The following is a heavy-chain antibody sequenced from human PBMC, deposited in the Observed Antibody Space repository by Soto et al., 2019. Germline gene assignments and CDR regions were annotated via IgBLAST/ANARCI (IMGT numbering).Heavy chain of an antibody. CDR1: EGTFSSYA. CDR3: ARGITGTSDAFDI. CDR2: IIPIFGTA. J-gene: IGHJ3*02. Sequence: ASVKVSCKASEGTFSSYAISWVRQAPGQGLEWMGGIIPIFGTANYAQKFQGRVTITADKSTSTAYMELSSLRSEDTAVYYCARGITGTSDAFDIWGQGKMVTVSS. V-gene: IGHV1-69*06. D-gene: IGHD1-20*01.